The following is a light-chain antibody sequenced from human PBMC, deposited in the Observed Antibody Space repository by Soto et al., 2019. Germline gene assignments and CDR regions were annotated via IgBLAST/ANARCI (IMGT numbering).Light chain of an antibody. V-gene: IGKV3-20*01. CDR1: QSVSSSY. Sequence: EIVLTQSPGTLSLSPGERATLSCRASQSVSSSYLAWHQQKPGQAPRLLIYVASSRATGIPDRFSGSGSGTDFTLTISRLEPEDFAVYYCQQYGSSPLTFGGGTKVEIK. CDR3: QQYGSSPLT. J-gene: IGKJ4*01. CDR2: VAS.